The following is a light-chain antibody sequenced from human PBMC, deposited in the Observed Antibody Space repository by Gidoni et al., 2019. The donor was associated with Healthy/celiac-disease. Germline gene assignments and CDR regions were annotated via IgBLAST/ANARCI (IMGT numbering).Light chain of an antibody. CDR2: LGS. V-gene: IGKV2-28*01. Sequence: DIVMTQSPLSLPVTPGEPASISCRSSQSLLHSNGYNYLDWYLQKPGQSPQLLIYLGSNRASGVPARFIGSGSGTDFTLKISRVEAEDVGVYYCMQALQTPPTFGQGTKLEIK. CDR1: QSLLHSNGYNY. CDR3: MQALQTPPT. J-gene: IGKJ2*01.